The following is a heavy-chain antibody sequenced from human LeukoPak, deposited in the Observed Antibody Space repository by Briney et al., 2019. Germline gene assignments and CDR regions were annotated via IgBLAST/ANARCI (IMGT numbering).Heavy chain of an antibody. CDR2: IYYSGST. CDR3: ARFPSYFTMVRGVISAIDY. J-gene: IGHJ4*02. V-gene: IGHV4-39*07. D-gene: IGHD3-10*01. Sequence: PSETLSLTRTVSGGSISNSRYYWGWIRQPPGKGLECIVTIYYSGSTYYNPSLKSRVTISVDTSKNQFSLKLSSVTAADTAVYYCARFPSYFTMVRGVISAIDYWGQGTLVTVSS. CDR1: GGSISNSRYY.